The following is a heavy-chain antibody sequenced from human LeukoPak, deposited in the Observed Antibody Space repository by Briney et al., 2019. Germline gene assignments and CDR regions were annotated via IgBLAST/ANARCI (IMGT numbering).Heavy chain of an antibody. CDR1: GLTFTNAW. CDR2: VHLDGRT. V-gene: IGHV4-4*02. D-gene: IGHD3-3*01. J-gene: IGHJ4*02. CDR3: AREGGFYRPLDY. Sequence: GSLRLSCAASGLTFTNAWMSWVRQPPGKGLEWIGEVHLDGRTNYNPSLESRLTMSVDVSENQVSLKLTSVTAADTAVYYCAREGGFYRPLDYSGQGTLVTASS.